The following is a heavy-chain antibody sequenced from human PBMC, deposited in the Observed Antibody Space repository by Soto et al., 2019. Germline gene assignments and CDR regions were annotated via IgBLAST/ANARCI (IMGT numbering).Heavy chain of an antibody. CDR1: GGSISSYY. V-gene: IGHV4-59*01. J-gene: IGHJ4*02. Sequence: PSETLSLTCTVSGGSISSYYWSWIRQPPGKGLEWIGYIYYSGSTNYNPSLKSRVTISVDTSKNQFSLKLSSVTAADTAVYYCARAGYYAPVAYWGQGTLVTVSS. D-gene: IGHD2-2*01. CDR2: IYYSGST. CDR3: ARAGYYAPVAY.